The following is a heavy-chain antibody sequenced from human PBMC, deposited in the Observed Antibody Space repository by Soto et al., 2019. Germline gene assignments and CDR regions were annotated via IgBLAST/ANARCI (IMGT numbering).Heavy chain of an antibody. Sequence: QVQLVQSGAEVKKPGASVKVSCKASGYTFTSYAMHWVRQAPGQRLEWMGWINAGNGNTKYSQKFQGRVTITRDTSASTAYMELSSLRSEDTAVYYCARVPRRVGATLLIDYWGQGPLVTVSP. J-gene: IGHJ4*02. CDR2: INAGNGNT. CDR3: ARVPRRVGATLLIDY. D-gene: IGHD1-26*01. V-gene: IGHV1-3*01. CDR1: GYTFTSYA.